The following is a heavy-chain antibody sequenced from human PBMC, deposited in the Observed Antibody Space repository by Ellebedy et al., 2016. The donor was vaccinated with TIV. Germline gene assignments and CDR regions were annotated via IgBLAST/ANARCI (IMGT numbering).Heavy chain of an antibody. J-gene: IGHJ5*02. CDR1: GGSISSYY. D-gene: IGHD2-21*02. CDR3: ARVRLLRGWFDP. V-gene: IGHV4-59*01. Sequence: MPSETLSLTCTISGGSISSYYWSWIRQPPGKGLEWIGYISYSGSTNYNPSLKSRVTISVDTSKNQFSLKLSSVTAADTAVYYCARVRLLRGWFDPWGQGTLVTVSS. CDR2: ISYSGST.